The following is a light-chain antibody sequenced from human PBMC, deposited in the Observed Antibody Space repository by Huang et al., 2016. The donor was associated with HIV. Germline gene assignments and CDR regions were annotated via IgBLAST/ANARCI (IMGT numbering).Light chain of an antibody. Sequence: EIVMTQSPVTLSVSPGEGVTLSCSASESVSRNLAWFQQKPGQGPRLLIYGAVKRATDIPARFSASGSGTEFTLTISSLQSDDFATYYCQQYNNWPPWTFGQGTRVDIK. CDR2: GAV. CDR3: QQYNNWPPWT. CDR1: ESVSRN. J-gene: IGKJ1*01. V-gene: IGKV3-15*01.